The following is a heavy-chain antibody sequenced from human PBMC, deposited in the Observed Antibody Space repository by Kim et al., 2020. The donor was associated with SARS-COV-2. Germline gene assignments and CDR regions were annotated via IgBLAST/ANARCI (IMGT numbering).Heavy chain of an antibody. Sequence: GGSLRLSCAASGFTFSSYSMNWVRQAPGKGLEWVSSISSSSSYIYYADSVKGRFTISRDNAKNSLYLQMNSLRAEDTAVYYCAREGSRDGYNFGMDVWGQGTTVTVSS. CDR2: ISSSSSYI. D-gene: IGHD5-12*01. J-gene: IGHJ6*02. CDR1: GFTFSSYS. CDR3: AREGSRDGYNFGMDV. V-gene: IGHV3-21*01.